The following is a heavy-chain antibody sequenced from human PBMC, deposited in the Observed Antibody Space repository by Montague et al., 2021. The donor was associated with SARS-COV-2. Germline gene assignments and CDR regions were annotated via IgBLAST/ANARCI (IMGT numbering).Heavy chain of an antibody. V-gene: IGHV4-59*01. CDR2: VHYTGST. D-gene: IGHD1-1*01. CDR3: ARAQNTCFIANCVNYFDV. Sequence: SETLSLTCEVSGGSMSGYYWTWIRQSPGKGLEWICYVHYTGSTKYNPSLKTRVPLSLDTPKNHFSLHLSSVTAADTAIYFCARAQNTCFIANCVNYFDVWGLGALVTVSS. CDR1: GGSMSGYY. J-gene: IGHJ4*02.